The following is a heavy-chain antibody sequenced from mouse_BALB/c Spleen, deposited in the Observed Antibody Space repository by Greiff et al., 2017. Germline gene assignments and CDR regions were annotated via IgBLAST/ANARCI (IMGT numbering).Heavy chain of an antibody. J-gene: IGHJ3*01. D-gene: IGHD1-1*01. Sequence: EVHLVESGGGLVQPGGSRKLSCAASGFTFSSFGMHWVRQAPEKGLEWVAYISSGSSTIYYADTVKGRFTISRDNPKNTLFLQMTSLRSEDTAMYYCARYSYGSSSAWFAYWGQGTLVTVSA. CDR1: GFTFSSFG. CDR2: ISSGSSTI. CDR3: ARYSYGSSSAWFAY. V-gene: IGHV5-17*02.